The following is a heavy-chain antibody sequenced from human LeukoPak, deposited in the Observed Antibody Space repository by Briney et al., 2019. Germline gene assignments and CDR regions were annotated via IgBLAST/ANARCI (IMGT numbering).Heavy chain of an antibody. D-gene: IGHD5-18*01. CDR2: IYYSGTT. Sequence: PSETLSLTCTVSGGSISSYYWSWIRQPPGKGLEWIGYIYYSGTTNYNPSLQSRATMSVDMSKNQFSLKLSSVTAADTAVYYCARSTGYSYGFGYFDYWGQGTLVTVSS. V-gene: IGHV4-59*01. J-gene: IGHJ4*02. CDR3: ARSTGYSYGFGYFDY. CDR1: GGSISSYY.